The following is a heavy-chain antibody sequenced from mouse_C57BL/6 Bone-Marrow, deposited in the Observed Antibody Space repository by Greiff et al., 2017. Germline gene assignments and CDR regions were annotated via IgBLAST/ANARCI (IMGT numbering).Heavy chain of an antibody. CDR2: IDPSDSYT. D-gene: IGHD2-5*01. Sequence: QVQLQQPGAELVKPGASVKLSCKASGYTFTSYWLQWVKQRPGQGLEWIGEIDPSDSYTNYNQKFKGKATLTVDTSASTAYRQLSSLTSEDSAVYYCARIDRYYSNLNAFAYWGQGTLVTVSA. CDR3: ARIDRYYSNLNAFAY. V-gene: IGHV1-50*01. J-gene: IGHJ3*01. CDR1: GYTFTSYW.